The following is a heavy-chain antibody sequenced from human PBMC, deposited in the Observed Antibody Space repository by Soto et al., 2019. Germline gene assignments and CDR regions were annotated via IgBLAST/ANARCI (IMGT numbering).Heavy chain of an antibody. J-gene: IGHJ4*02. Sequence: EVQLLESGGGLVQPGGSLRLSCAVSGFSFSNSAMTWVRQAPGKGLEWVSGISGSGDITYNTDSVKGRFAISRDTSKNVAYLQMRSLRAEDTAVYYCAQVPQWVLRYHDWFFDYWGQGTLVTVSS. V-gene: IGHV3-23*01. CDR3: AQVPQWVLRYHDWFFDY. CDR2: ISGSGDIT. CDR1: GFSFSNSA. D-gene: IGHD3-9*01.